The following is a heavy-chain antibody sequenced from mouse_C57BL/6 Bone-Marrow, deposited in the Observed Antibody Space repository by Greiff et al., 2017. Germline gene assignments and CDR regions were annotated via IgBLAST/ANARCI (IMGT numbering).Heavy chain of an antibody. J-gene: IGHJ3*01. V-gene: IGHV8-12*01. D-gene: IGHD1-1*01. CDR1: GFSLSTSGMG. CDR2: IYWDDDK. Sequence: QVTLKVSGPGILQSSQTLSLTCSFSGFSLSTSGMGVSWIRQPSGKGLEWLAHIYWDDDKRYNPSLKSRLTISKDTSKNLVFLKIANVDTADTATYYCARGYYGSSSWFAYWGQGTLVTVSA. CDR3: ARGYYGSSSWFAY.